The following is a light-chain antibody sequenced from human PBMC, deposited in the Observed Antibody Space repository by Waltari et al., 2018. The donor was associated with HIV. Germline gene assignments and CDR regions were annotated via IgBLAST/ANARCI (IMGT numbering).Light chain of an antibody. CDR2: QDN. CDR3: QAWDNSSAV. CDR1: KLGDDY. V-gene: IGLV3-1*01. Sequence: SYELTQPPSVSVSPGQTAIITCSGAKLGDDYAYWYQQRQGQSPVIVIYQDNKRTSGLPEWFSGSSSGNTATLTISGTQARDEADYYCQAWDNSSAVFGTGTKLTVL. J-gene: IGLJ1*01.